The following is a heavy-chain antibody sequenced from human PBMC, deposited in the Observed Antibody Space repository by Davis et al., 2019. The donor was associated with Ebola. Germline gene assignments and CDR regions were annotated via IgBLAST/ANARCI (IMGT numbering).Heavy chain of an antibody. J-gene: IGHJ4*02. Sequence: PSETLSLTCTVSGGSISSGGYYWSWIRQHPGKGLEWIGYIYYSGSTNYNPSLKSRVTISVDTSKNQFSLKLSSVTAADTAVYYCARHGDGQQLVRFDYWGQGTLVTVSS. V-gene: IGHV4-61*08. D-gene: IGHD6-13*01. CDR1: GGSISSGGYY. CDR2: IYYSGST. CDR3: ARHGDGQQLVRFDY.